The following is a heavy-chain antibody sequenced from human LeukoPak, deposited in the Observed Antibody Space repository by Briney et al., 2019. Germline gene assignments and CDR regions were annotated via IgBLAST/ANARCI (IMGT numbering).Heavy chain of an antibody. Sequence: GGSLRLSCAASGFTFSSYSMNWVRQAPGKGLEWVSSISSSSSYIYYADSVKGRFTISRDNAKNSLYLQMNSLRAEDTAVYYCAKGSYYDSSGSFYFDYWGQGTLVTVSS. CDR3: AKGSYYDSSGSFYFDY. J-gene: IGHJ4*02. CDR1: GFTFSSYS. V-gene: IGHV3-21*01. D-gene: IGHD3-22*01. CDR2: ISSSSSYI.